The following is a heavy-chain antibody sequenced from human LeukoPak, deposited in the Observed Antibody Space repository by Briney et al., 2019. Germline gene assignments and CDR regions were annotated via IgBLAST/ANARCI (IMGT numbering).Heavy chain of an antibody. CDR3: AREGSIAAAGTEFDY. Sequence: GGSLRLSCAASGFTYSSYGMHWVRQAPGKGLEWVAFIRYDGSNKYYADSVKGRFTISRDNAKNSLYLQMNSLRAEDTAVYYCAREGSIAAAGTEFDYWGQGTLVTVSS. J-gene: IGHJ4*02. CDR1: GFTYSSYG. V-gene: IGHV3-30*02. D-gene: IGHD6-13*01. CDR2: IRYDGSNK.